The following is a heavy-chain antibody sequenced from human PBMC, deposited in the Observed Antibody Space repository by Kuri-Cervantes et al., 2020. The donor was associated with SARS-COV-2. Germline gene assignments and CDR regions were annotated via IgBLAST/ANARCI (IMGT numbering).Heavy chain of an antibody. CDR3: ARAFLRGGSDY. V-gene: IGHV3-74*01. J-gene: IGHJ4*02. CDR2: TNTDGSST. CDR1: GFTISSYT. Sequence: GESLKISCTASGFTISSYTLTWVRQAPGKGLVWGSRTNTDGSSTSYADSVKGRFTISRDNAKNTLHLQMNSLRAEDTAVYYCARAFLRGGSDYWGQGTLVTVSS. D-gene: IGHD1-26*01.